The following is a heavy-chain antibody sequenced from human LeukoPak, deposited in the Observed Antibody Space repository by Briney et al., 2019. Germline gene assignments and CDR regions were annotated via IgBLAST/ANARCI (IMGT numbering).Heavy chain of an antibody. CDR1: GFLFSNYR. D-gene: IGHD6-13*01. CDR2: IGSRGTYI. Sequence: GGSLRLSCAASGFLFSNYRTNWVRRAPGKGLEWVSSIGSRGTYIYYADSVKGRFTISRDNANNSVYLQMNSLRAEDTAVYYCARDRSSSWYSDWGQGTLVTVSS. J-gene: IGHJ4*02. CDR3: ARDRSSSWYSD. V-gene: IGHV3-21*01.